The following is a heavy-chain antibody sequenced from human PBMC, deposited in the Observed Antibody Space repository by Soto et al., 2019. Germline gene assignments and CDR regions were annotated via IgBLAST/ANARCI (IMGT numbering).Heavy chain of an antibody. CDR3: AKDAARTMIWGVLISDAFDI. CDR1: GGSISSYS. V-gene: IGHV4-59*01. J-gene: IGHJ3*02. D-gene: IGHD3-10*01. Sequence: SETLSLTCTVSGGSISSYSWSWIRQAPGKGLEWIGCIYYSGNTNYNPSLKSRVTISVDTSRNQFSLKLSSVTAADTAVYYCAKDAARTMIWGVLISDAFDIWGQGTMVTVSS. CDR2: IYYSGNT.